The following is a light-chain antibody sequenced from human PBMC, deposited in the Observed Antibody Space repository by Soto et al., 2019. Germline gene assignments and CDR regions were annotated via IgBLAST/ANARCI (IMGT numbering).Light chain of an antibody. V-gene: IGKV1-39*01. CDR1: QSVVTY. CDR2: GAS. J-gene: IGKJ2*01. CDR3: QQSYISPYT. Sequence: DIQMTQSPSSLSASVGDTVTVTCRASQSVVTYLNWYQQKPGKAPELLIYGASSLQSGVPSRFSGSGSRSDFTLTIEGLQPEDFATYYCQQSYISPYTFGQGTKVDIK.